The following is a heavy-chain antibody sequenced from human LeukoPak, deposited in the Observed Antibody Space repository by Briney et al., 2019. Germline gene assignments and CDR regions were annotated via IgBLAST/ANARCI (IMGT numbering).Heavy chain of an antibody. CDR3: AKELSGSSYFDY. Sequence: PGGSLRLSCAASGFTFSSYGMHWVSQAPGKGLEWVAAISSDGRDKYYADSVEGRFTISRDNPKNTLYLQVSSLRAEDTAVYYCAKELSGSSYFDYWGQGTLVTVSS. D-gene: IGHD1-26*01. J-gene: IGHJ4*02. V-gene: IGHV3-30*18. CDR2: ISSDGRDK. CDR1: GFTFSSYG.